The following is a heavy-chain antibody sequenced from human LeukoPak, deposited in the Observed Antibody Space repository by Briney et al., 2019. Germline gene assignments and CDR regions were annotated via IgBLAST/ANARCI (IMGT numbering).Heavy chain of an antibody. J-gene: IGHJ5*02. Sequence: GGSLRLSCAASGITFGNNWMHWVRQGPGKGLVWISRINSDGGGAIYADSVKGRFTVSRDNAKNTLYQQMNSLRAEDTAVYYCARDVPHNWFDTWGQGTLVTVSS. CDR1: GITFGNNW. V-gene: IGHV3-74*01. CDR3: ARDVPHNWFDT. CDR2: INSDGGGA.